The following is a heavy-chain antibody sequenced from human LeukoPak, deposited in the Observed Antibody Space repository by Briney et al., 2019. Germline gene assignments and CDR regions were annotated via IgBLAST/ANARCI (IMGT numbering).Heavy chain of an antibody. J-gene: IGHJ1*01. CDR3: AGSGGSYILRLDFQH. V-gene: IGHV3-30-3*01. CDR1: GFTFSSYW. CDR2: ISYDGSNK. Sequence: PGGSLRLSCAASGFTFSSYWMSWVRQAPGKGLEWVAVISYDGSNKYYADSVKGRFTTSRDNSKNTLYLQMNSLRAEDTAVYYCAGSGGSYILRLDFQHWGQGTLVTVSS. D-gene: IGHD1-26*01.